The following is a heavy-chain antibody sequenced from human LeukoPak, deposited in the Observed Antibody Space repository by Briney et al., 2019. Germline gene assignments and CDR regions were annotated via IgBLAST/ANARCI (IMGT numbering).Heavy chain of an antibody. J-gene: IGHJ6*02. CDR3: ARDALVTAMGTDYYYYYGMDV. CDR1: GFTVSSNY. CDR2: IYSGGST. Sequence: GGSLRLSCAASGFTVSSNYMSWVRQAPGKGLEWASVIYSGGSTYYADSVKGRFTISRHNSKNTLYLQMNSLRAEDTAVYYCARDALVTAMGTDYYYYYGMDVWGQGTTVTVSS. D-gene: IGHD2-21*02. V-gene: IGHV3-53*04.